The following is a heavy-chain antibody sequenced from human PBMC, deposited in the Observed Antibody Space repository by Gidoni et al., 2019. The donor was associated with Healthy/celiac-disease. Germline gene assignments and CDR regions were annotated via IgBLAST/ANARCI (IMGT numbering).Heavy chain of an antibody. Sequence: QVQLQESGPGLVKPSEPLSLTCPVYGGSIRSYYWSCIRPPPGKGLEWIGYIYYSESTNYNPSLKSRVTISVDTSKNQFSLKLSSVTAADTAVYYCARVISDDYVWGSYGLGFDYWGQGTLVTVSS. CDR2: IYYSEST. D-gene: IGHD3-16*01. CDR1: GGSIRSYY. J-gene: IGHJ4*02. V-gene: IGHV4-59*01. CDR3: ARVISDDYVWGSYGLGFDY.